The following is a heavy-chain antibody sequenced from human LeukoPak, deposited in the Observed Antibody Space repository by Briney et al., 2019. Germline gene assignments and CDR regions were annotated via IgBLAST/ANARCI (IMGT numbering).Heavy chain of an antibody. V-gene: IGHV3-53*01. CDR3: ARTSLSGDGYKVGYFDS. D-gene: IGHD5-24*01. CDR2: TYSIGST. CDR1: GLTVSTSY. Sequence: GGSLRLSCAASGLTVSTSYMSWVRQVPGKGLEWVSLTYSIGSTYYADSVKGRFTISRDHSKNTLYLQMSSLTAADTAVYYCARTSLSGDGYKVGYFDSWGQGTLVTVSS. J-gene: IGHJ4*02.